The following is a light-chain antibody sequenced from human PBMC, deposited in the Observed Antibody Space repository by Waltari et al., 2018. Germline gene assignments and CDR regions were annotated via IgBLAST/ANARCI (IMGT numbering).Light chain of an antibody. CDR2: DDS. CDR1: NIGGKT. Sequence: SYVLTQPASVSVAPGKTARITCEGNNIGGKTVHWYQLRPGQAPVLVVHDDSDRPSVIPERCSGSNSGNTATLTISGVEVGDEGDYYCQVWEGSSDHYVSGTGTAVSV. J-gene: IGLJ1*01. CDR3: QVWEGSSDHYV. V-gene: IGLV3-21*03.